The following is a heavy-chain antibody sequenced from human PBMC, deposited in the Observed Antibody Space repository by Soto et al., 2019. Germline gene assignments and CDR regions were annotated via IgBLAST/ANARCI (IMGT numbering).Heavy chain of an antibody. CDR2: IIPILGIA. J-gene: IGHJ6*02. V-gene: IGHV1-69*02. Sequence: QVQLVQSGAEVKKPGSSVKVSCKASGGTFSSYTISWVRQAPGQGLEWMGRIIPILGIANYAQKFQGRVTITADKSTSTAYMELSSLGSEDTAVYYCARGWGLVPADGYYYYYGMDVWGQGTTVTVSS. CDR1: GGTFSSYT. CDR3: ARGWGLVPADGYYYYYGMDV. D-gene: IGHD2-2*01.